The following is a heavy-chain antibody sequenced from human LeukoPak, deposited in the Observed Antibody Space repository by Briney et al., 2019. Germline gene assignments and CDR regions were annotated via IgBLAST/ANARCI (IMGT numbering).Heavy chain of an antibody. CDR3: ASHDYGDFFDY. D-gene: IGHD4-17*01. CDR1: GASISDHY. CDR2: VYYGGTT. J-gene: IGHJ4*02. V-gene: IGHV4-59*11. Sequence: SETLSLTCSVSGASISDHYWSWIRQPPGRGLEWVANVYYGGTTNYNPSLRSRVSISLDTSKNQFSLKLRSVTAADTAVYYCASHDYGDFFDYWGQGTLVTVSS.